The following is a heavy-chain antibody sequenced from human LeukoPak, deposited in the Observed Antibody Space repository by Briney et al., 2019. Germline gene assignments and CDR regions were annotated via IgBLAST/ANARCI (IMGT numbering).Heavy chain of an antibody. D-gene: IGHD2-15*01. CDR2: ISSSSYI. Sequence: GGSLRLSCAASGFTFSSYSMNWVRQAPGKGLEWVSSISSSSYIYYADSVKGRLTISRDNAKNSLYLQMNSLRAEDTAVYYCARDPTPRYCSGGSCYTHYGMDVWGQGTTVTVSS. CDR3: ARDPTPRYCSGGSCYTHYGMDV. J-gene: IGHJ6*02. CDR1: GFTFSSYS. V-gene: IGHV3-21*01.